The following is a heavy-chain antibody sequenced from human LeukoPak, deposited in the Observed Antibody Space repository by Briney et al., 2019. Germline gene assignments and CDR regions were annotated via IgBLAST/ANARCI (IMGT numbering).Heavy chain of an antibody. D-gene: IGHD4-17*01. Sequence: SETLSLTCAVSGYSISSGYYWGWIRQPPGKGLEWIGSIYHSGSTYYNPSLKRRVTISVDTSKNQFSLKLSSVTAADTAVYYCASPTTRYYYMDVWGKGTTVTVSS. CDR1: GYSISSGYY. CDR3: ASPTTRYYYMDV. V-gene: IGHV4-38-2*01. CDR2: IYHSGST. J-gene: IGHJ6*03.